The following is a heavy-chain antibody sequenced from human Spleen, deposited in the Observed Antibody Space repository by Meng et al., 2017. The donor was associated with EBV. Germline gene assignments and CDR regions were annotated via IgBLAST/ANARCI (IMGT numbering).Heavy chain of an antibody. CDR1: GYNFNTYA. V-gene: IGHV1-3*01. CDR2: INCDTGNT. J-gene: IGHJ5*02. D-gene: IGHD2-2*01. CDR3: ARSLGYCSTTTCYAEGGWFDP. Sequence: QGLVGQSGAEGKKPGASVKVSCKASGYNFNTYAMHWVRQAPGQSLEWMGWINCDTGNTKYSQKFQGRVTFTRDTSASTAYMELSSLRSEDTAIYFCARSLGYCSTTTCYAEGGWFDPWGQGTLVTASS.